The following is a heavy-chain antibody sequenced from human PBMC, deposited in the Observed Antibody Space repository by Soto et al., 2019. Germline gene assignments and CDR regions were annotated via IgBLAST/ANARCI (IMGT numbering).Heavy chain of an antibody. J-gene: IGHJ5*02. V-gene: IGHV4-59*01. Sequence: SETLSLTCTVSGGSTSSYYWSWIRQPPGKGLEWIGYIYYSGSTNYNPSLKSRVTISVDTSKNQFSLKLSSVTAADTAVYYCARAMTGRIIWYSSSSIWFDPWGQGTLVTVSS. CDR2: IYYSGST. CDR1: GGSTSSYY. D-gene: IGHD6-6*01. CDR3: ARAMTGRIIWYSSSSIWFDP.